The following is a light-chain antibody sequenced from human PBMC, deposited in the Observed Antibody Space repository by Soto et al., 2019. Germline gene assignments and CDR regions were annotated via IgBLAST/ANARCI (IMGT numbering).Light chain of an antibody. CDR1: QSVSSSY. J-gene: IGKJ5*01. CDR2: GAS. V-gene: IGKV3-20*01. Sequence: EVVLTQSPGTLSLSPGERASLSCRASQSVSSSYLAWYQQKPGQAPRLVISGASSRATGIPDRFSGSGSGTDFTLTISRPEPEDFAVYYCQQYGSSPRVTFGQGTRLEIK. CDR3: QQYGSSPRVT.